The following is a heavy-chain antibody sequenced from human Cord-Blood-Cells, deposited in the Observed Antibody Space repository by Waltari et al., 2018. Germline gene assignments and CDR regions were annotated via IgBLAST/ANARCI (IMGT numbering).Heavy chain of an antibody. CDR2: FDPEDGET. Sequence: QVQLVQSGAEVKKPGASGKVSCKVSGYTLTELSMHWVRPAPGKGLEWMGGFDPEDGETIYAQKFQGRVTMTEDTSTDTAYMELSSLRSEDTAVYYCATSQRFLEWLLYFDYWGQGTLVTVSS. V-gene: IGHV1-24*01. D-gene: IGHD3-3*01. J-gene: IGHJ4*02. CDR3: ATSQRFLEWLLYFDY. CDR1: GYTLTELS.